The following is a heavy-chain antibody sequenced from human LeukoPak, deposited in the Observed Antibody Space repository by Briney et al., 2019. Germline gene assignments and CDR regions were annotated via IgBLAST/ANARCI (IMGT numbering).Heavy chain of an antibody. Sequence: GGSLRLSCAASGFTVSSNYMSWVRQAPGKGLEWVSVIYSGGSTYYADFVKGRFTISRDNSKNTLYLQMNSLRAEDTAVYYCARFMDYYLVSDYWGQGTLVTVSS. D-gene: IGHD3-10*01. CDR2: IYSGGST. CDR1: GFTVSSNY. CDR3: ARFMDYYLVSDY. J-gene: IGHJ4*02. V-gene: IGHV3-53*01.